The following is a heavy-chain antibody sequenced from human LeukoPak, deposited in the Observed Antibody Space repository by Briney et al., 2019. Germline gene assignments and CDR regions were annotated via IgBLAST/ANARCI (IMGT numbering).Heavy chain of an antibody. D-gene: IGHD2-2*01. J-gene: IGHJ4*02. CDR2: INLNSGGA. Sequence: ASVKVSCKASGYTFTDYYMHWVRQAPGQGLEWMGWINLNSGGANYAQKFQGRVTMTRDTSISTAYMELYRLRSDDTAVYYCARAGRYCSGTICYLSYWGQGTLVTVSS. CDR1: GYTFTDYY. V-gene: IGHV1-2*02. CDR3: ARAGRYCSGTICYLSY.